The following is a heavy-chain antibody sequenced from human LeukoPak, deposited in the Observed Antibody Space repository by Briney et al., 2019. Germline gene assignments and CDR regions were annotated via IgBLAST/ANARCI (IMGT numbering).Heavy chain of an antibody. Sequence: SVKVSCKASGCTFISYAISWVRQAPGQGLEWMGRIIPILGIANYAQKFQGRVTITADKSTSTAYMELSSLRSEDTAVYYCARPGGDSSSTFDYWGQGTLVTVSS. V-gene: IGHV1-69*04. CDR2: IIPILGIA. D-gene: IGHD6-6*01. CDR3: ARPGGDSSSTFDY. CDR1: GCTFISYA. J-gene: IGHJ4*02.